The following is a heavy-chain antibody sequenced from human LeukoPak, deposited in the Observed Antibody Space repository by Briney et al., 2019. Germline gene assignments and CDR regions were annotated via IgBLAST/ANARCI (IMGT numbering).Heavy chain of an antibody. D-gene: IGHD5-24*01. CDR3: ARDPHGQIRP. CDR1: GGSISSSNYF. V-gene: IGHV4-39*07. J-gene: IGHJ5*02. Sequence: SETLSLTCTVSGGSISSSNYFWGWIRQPPGKGLEWIRSIYYSGSTYYNPSLKSRVTISVDTSKNQFSLKLTSVAAADTAVYYCARDPHGQIRPWGQGTLVTVSS. CDR2: IYYSGST.